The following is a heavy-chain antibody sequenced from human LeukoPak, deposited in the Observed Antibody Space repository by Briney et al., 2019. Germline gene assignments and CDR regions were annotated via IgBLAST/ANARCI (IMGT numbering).Heavy chain of an antibody. CDR2: IIPIFGTA. J-gene: IGHJ4*02. CDR1: GGTFSSYA. CDR3: ARGYSSGWYHFDY. D-gene: IGHD6-19*01. Sequence: GASVKVSCKASGGTFSSYAISLVRQAPGQGLEWMGGIIPIFGTANYAQKFQGRVTITTDESTSTAYMELSSLRSEDTAVYYCARGYSSGWYHFDYWGQGTLVTVSS. V-gene: IGHV1-69*05.